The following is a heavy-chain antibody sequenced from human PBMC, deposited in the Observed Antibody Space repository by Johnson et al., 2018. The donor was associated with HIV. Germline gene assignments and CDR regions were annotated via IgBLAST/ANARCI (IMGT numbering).Heavy chain of an antibody. J-gene: IGHJ3*02. CDR2: INSDGGST. CDR1: GFTFNTYW. CDR3: AKGIGYDSSGNAFDI. V-gene: IGHV3-74*02. Sequence: VQLVESGGGLVQPGGSQRLSCAVSGFTFNTYWMHWVRQAPGKGLVWVARINSDGGSTSYVDSGKGRFTISRDNAKNSLYLQMNSLRAEDTALYYCAKGIGYDSSGNAFDIWGHGTMVTVSS. D-gene: IGHD3-22*01.